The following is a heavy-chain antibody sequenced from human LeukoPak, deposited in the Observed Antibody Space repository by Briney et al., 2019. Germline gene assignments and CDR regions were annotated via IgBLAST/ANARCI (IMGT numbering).Heavy chain of an antibody. D-gene: IGHD5-12*01. V-gene: IGHV3-33*01. J-gene: IGHJ6*04. CDR2: KWYDGSNK. CDR1: GFTFMSYG. Sequence: PRGSLRLSCAASGFTFMSYGMHWGPHAPGKGLERVAGKWYDGSNKYYADSVKGRFTISRDNSKNTMYLQMNSLRAEDTAVYYCARRRVATIRYYYYYGIDVWGKGTTVTVSS. CDR3: ARRRVATIRYYYYYGIDV.